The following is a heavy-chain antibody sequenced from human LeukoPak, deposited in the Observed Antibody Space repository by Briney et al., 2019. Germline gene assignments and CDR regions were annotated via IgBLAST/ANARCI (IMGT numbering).Heavy chain of an antibody. V-gene: IGHV3-74*01. CDR2: IHSDWGST. CDR3: ARYNRSHFCDY. J-gene: IGHJ4*02. Sequence: QPGGSLRLSCAASGFTFSSYWMHWVRQAPGKGLVWVSRIHSDWGSTSFADYVQGRFTISRDNAKNTLYLQMNSLRAEDTAVYYCARYNRSHFCDYWGQGTLVTVSS. D-gene: IGHD3-3*02. CDR1: GFTFSSYW.